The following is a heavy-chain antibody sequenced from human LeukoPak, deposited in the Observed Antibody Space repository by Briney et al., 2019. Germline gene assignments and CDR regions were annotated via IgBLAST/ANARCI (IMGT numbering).Heavy chain of an antibody. V-gene: IGHV4-34*01. CDR2: INHSGST. D-gene: IGHD3-3*01. J-gene: IGHJ4*02. Sequence: SETLSLTCAVYGGSFSGYYWSWIRQPPGKGLEWIGEINHSGSTNYNPSLKTRATISVDTSKNQFSLKLSSVTAADTAVYYCARGRITIFGVVIIHPHFDYWGQGTLVTVSS. CDR3: ARGRITIFGVVIIHPHFDY. CDR1: GGSFSGYY.